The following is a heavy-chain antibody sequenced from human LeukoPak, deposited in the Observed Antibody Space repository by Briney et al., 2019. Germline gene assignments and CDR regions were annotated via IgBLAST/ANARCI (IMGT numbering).Heavy chain of an antibody. CDR2: ISGSGVTM. V-gene: IGHV3-48*03. Sequence: GGSLRLTCAASGFTFSSYEMNWVRQAPGRGLEWVSYISGSGVTMYYADSVKGRFTISRDDAKNSLYLQMNSLRAEDTAVYYCAREDIRLDYFDYWGQGTLVTVSS. CDR3: AREDIRLDYFDY. CDR1: GFTFSSYE. J-gene: IGHJ4*02. D-gene: IGHD6-19*01.